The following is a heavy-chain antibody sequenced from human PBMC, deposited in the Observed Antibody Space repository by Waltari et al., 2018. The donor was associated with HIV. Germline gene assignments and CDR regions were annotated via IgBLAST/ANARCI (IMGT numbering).Heavy chain of an antibody. V-gene: IGHV4-4*02. CDR3: ARRDGNPTIFGVDYYYYYGMDV. CDR2: IYHSGST. Sequence: QVQLQESGPGLVKPSGTLSLTCAVSGGSISSSNWWSWVRQPPGKGLEWIGEIYHSGSTNYNPSLKSRVTRSVDKSKNQFSLKLSSVTAADTAVYYCARRDGNPTIFGVDYYYYYGMDVWGQGTTVTVSS. J-gene: IGHJ6*02. CDR1: GGSISSSNW. D-gene: IGHD3-3*01.